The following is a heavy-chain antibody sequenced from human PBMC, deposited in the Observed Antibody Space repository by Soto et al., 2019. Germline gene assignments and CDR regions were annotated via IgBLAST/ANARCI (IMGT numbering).Heavy chain of an antibody. CDR3: GRYDSSGFFYNRFAS. Sequence: SETLCLRYTVSAAFIRPYYWSWILQPPGKELEWIGYIYYRGTTNYSPSLKSRVTMSVDTSKNQFSLQLTSVTAADTAVYYCGRYDSSGFFYNRFASWGQGILVT. V-gene: IGHV4-59*08. J-gene: IGHJ4*02. CDR2: IYYRGTT. D-gene: IGHD3-22*01. CDR1: AAFIRPYY.